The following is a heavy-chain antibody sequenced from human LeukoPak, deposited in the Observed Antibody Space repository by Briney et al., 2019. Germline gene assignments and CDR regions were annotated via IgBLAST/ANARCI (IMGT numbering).Heavy chain of an antibody. CDR2: MLNDGVSK. J-gene: IGHJ6*02. CDR1: GFIFANAG. CDR3: ARDSRYSGSYSLYYYYGMDV. D-gene: IGHD1-26*01. V-gene: IGHV3-30*02. Sequence: GGSLRLSCAASGFIFANAGMHWVRQAPGKGLEWVALMLNDGVSKFYADSVKGRFTISRDNAKNSLYLQMNSLRAEDTAVYYCARDSRYSGSYSLYYYYGMDVWGQGTTVTVSS.